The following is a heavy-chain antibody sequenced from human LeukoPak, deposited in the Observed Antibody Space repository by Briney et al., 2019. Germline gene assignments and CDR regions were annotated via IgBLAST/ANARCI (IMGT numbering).Heavy chain of an antibody. J-gene: IGHJ4*02. V-gene: IGHV5-51*01. CDR3: VRHGLGSSWFGFDY. Sequence: GEPLKISCKGSGYTFTTYWIGWVRQMPGKGLEWMGIIYPGDSDPRYSPSFQGQVTIPADKSISTAYLQWSSLKASDSAMYYCVRHGLGSSWFGFDYWGQGTLVTVSS. CDR1: GYTFTTYW. D-gene: IGHD6-13*01. CDR2: IYPGDSDP.